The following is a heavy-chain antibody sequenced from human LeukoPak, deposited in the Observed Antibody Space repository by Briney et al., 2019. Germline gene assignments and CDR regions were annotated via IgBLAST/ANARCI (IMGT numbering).Heavy chain of an antibody. V-gene: IGHV3-23*01. Sequence: QPRGSLRLSFAASALTFSNYDMSCVRQAPGKGLEWVSGISASGVTTYTAASVKGRFTISRDNSNNTVYLQMNSLRAEDTAMYYCVRKSGVMSVVVTSNYFDYWGQGTLVTVSS. CDR2: ISASGVTT. D-gene: IGHD2-21*02. CDR1: ALTFSNYD. CDR3: VRKSGVMSVVVTSNYFDY. J-gene: IGHJ4*02.